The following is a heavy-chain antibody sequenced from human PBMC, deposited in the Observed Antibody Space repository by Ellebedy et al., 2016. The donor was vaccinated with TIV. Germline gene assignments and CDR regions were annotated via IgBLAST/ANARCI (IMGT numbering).Heavy chain of an antibody. CDR1: GLTFSTYW. Sequence: GESLKISCAASGLTFSTYWMHWVRQAPGKGLVWVSRINSDGSSTSYADSVKGRFTISRDNAKNTLYLQMNSLRAEDPAVYYCAIRYGTSPFDNWGQGTMVTVSS. CDR3: AIRYGTSPFDN. J-gene: IGHJ3*02. D-gene: IGHD3-9*01. V-gene: IGHV3-74*01. CDR2: INSDGSST.